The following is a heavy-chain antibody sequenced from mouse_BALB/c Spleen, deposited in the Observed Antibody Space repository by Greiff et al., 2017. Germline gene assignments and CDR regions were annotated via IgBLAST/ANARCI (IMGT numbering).Heavy chain of an antibody. V-gene: IGHV3-8*02. CDR3: ARQLGLHYAMDY. CDR1: GDSITSGY. D-gene: IGHD3-1*01. J-gene: IGHJ4*01. CDR2: ISYSGST. Sequence: EVKLEESGPSLVKPSQTLSLTCSVTGDSITSGYWNWIRKFPGNKLEYMGYISYSGSTYYNPSLKSRISITRDTSKNQYYLQLNSVTTEDTATYYCARQLGLHYAMDYWGQGTSVTVSS.